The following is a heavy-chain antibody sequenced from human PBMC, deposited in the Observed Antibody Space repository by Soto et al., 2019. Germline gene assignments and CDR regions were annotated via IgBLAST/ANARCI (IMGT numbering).Heavy chain of an antibody. CDR2: IYWNDDK. CDR3: AHSRHYYDSSGYFAY. J-gene: IGHJ4*02. CDR1: GLSLSTSGLG. V-gene: IGHV2-5*01. Sequence: QITLKESGPTLVKPTQTLTLTCTFSGLSLSTSGLGVGWIRQPPGKALEWLALIYWNDDKRYSPSLKSRLTITKDTSKNQVVVTMINMDPVDTATYYCAHSRHYYDSSGYFAYWGQGTQVTVSS. D-gene: IGHD3-22*01.